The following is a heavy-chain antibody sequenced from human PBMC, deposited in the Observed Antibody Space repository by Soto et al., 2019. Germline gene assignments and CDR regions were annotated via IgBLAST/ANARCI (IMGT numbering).Heavy chain of an antibody. J-gene: IGHJ6*03. Sequence: QVQLVESGGGLVKPGGSLRLSCAASGFTFSDYYMSWIRQAPGKGLEWVSYISSSGSTIYYADSVKGRFTISRDNAKNALYLQMNSLRAEDTAVYYCARDPSPIVVVPATEYYYYMDVWGKGTTVTVSS. V-gene: IGHV3-11*01. CDR2: ISSSGSTI. CDR3: ARDPSPIVVVPATEYYYYMDV. D-gene: IGHD2-2*01. CDR1: GFTFSDYY.